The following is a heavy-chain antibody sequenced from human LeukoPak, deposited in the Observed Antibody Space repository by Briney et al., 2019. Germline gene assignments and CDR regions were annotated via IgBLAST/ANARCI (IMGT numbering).Heavy chain of an antibody. D-gene: IGHD3-22*01. V-gene: IGHV1-69*05. CDR1: GGTFSSYA. Sequence: ASVKVSCKASGGTFSSYAISWVRQAPGQGLEWMGRIIPIFGTANYAQKFQGRVTITTDESTSTAYMELSSLRSEDTAVYYCARPNYNDSNALDIGGQGTMVTVSS. J-gene: IGHJ3*02. CDR2: IIPIFGTA. CDR3: ARPNYNDSNALDI.